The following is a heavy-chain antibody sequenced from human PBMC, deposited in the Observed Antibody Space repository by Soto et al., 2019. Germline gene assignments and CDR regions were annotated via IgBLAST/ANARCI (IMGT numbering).Heavy chain of an antibody. CDR1: GYTFNNYG. CDR2: ISGYNGDT. J-gene: IGHJ6*02. D-gene: IGHD2-15*01. V-gene: IGHV1-18*04. CDR3: ARYCSGGSCNYNHYYGMDV. Sequence: ASVKVSCKASGYTFNNYGISWVRQAPGQGLEWMGWISGYNGDTNYTQNLQGRVTLTTDTSTSTAYMELRSLRSDDTAVYYCARYCSGGSCNYNHYYGMDVWGQGTRSPSP.